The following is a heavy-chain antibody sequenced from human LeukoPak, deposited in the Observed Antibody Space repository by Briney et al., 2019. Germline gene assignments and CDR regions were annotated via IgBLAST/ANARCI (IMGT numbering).Heavy chain of an antibody. CDR3: AREDGSGSYSI. CDR2: ISSSSSTI. CDR1: GFTFSSYS. Sequence: GGSLRLSCAASGFTFSSYSMNWVRQAPGKGLEWVSYISSSSSTIYYADSVKGRFTISRDNAKNSLYLQMNSLRAEDTAVYYCAREDGSGSYSIWGQGTLVTVSS. J-gene: IGHJ4*02. V-gene: IGHV3-48*04. D-gene: IGHD3-10*01.